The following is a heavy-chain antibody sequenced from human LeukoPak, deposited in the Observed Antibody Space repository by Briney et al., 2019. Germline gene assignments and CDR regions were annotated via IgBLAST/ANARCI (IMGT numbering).Heavy chain of an antibody. V-gene: IGHV4-31*03. CDR3: ARVKYTSSWHPVYS. Sequence: PSQTLSLTCTVPDASISSGGYPWNWIRPRPGKGLEWIGYIYDSGSTYYSLPIQSRLIISVDTSKNQFSVRLNSVTAADTAVYYCARVKYTSSWHPVYSWVQGGLVTDCS. CDR2: IYDSGST. D-gene: IGHD6-13*01. J-gene: IGHJ4*02. CDR1: DASISSGGYP.